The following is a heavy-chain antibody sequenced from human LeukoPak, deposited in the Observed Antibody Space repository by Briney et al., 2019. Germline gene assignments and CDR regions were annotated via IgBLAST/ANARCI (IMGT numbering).Heavy chain of an antibody. Sequence: SQTLSLTCAISGDSVSNNIIAWNWIRWRPSRGLEWLGRTAYRSKWSTDYALSVRGRISINPDTSKNQISLQLNSVTPEDTAVYYCARNSVAMDVWGQGTTVTVSS. J-gene: IGHJ6*02. CDR3: ARNSVAMDV. CDR2: TAYRSKWST. D-gene: IGHD4-23*01. V-gene: IGHV6-1*01. CDR1: GDSVSNNIIA.